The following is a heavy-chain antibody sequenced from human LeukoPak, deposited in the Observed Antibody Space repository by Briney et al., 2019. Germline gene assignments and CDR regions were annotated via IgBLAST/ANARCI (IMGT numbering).Heavy chain of an antibody. CDR3: ATAGYRYSGSYSFDY. D-gene: IGHD1-26*01. CDR1: GGSISTYY. CDR2: INHSGST. Sequence: SETLSLTCTVSGGSISTYYWSWIRQPPGKGLEWIGEINHSGSTNYNPSLKSRVTISVDTSKNQFSLKLSSVTAADTAVYYCATAGYRYSGSYSFDYWGQGTLVTVSS. J-gene: IGHJ4*02. V-gene: IGHV4-34*01.